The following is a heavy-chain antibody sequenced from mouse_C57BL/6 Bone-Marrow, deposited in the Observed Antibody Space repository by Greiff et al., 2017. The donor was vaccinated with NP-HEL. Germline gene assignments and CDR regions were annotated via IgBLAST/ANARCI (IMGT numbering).Heavy chain of an antibody. V-gene: IGHV1-53*01. Sequence: QVQLQQPGTELVKPGASVKLSCKASGYTFTSYWMHWVKQRPGQGLEWIGNINPSNGGTNYNEKFKSKATLTVDKSSSTAYMQLSSLTSEASAVNYGARWGEAPPAFAYWGQGTLVTVSA. J-gene: IGHJ3*01. CDR3: ARWGEAPPAFAY. CDR2: INPSNGGT. CDR1: GYTFTSYW.